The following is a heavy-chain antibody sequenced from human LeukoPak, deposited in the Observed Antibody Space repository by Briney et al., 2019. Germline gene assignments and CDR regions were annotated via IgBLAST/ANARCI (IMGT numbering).Heavy chain of an antibody. CDR2: ISGSGGST. V-gene: IGHV3-23*01. J-gene: IGHJ4*02. CDR3: APLGVTTWLDY. Sequence: GGSLRLSCAASGFIFSSYAMSWVRRAPGKGLEWVSAISGSGGSTYYADSVKGRFTISRDNSKNTLYLQMSSLRAEDTAVYYCAPLGVTTWLDYWGQGTLVTVSS. CDR1: GFIFSSYA. D-gene: IGHD4-17*01.